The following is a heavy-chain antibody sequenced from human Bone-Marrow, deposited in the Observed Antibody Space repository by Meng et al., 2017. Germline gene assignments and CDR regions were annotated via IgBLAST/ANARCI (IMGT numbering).Heavy chain of an antibody. CDR1: GFTFSSYE. D-gene: IGHD1-26*01. Sequence: GGSLRLSCAVSGFTFSSYEMNWVRQAPGKGLEWVSYISSSGSTIYYADSVKGRFTISRDNAKNSLYLQMNSLRAEDTAVYYCARDDVGATAVDYWGQGTLVTVSS. CDR2: ISSSGSTI. CDR3: ARDDVGATAVDY. J-gene: IGHJ4*02. V-gene: IGHV3-48*03.